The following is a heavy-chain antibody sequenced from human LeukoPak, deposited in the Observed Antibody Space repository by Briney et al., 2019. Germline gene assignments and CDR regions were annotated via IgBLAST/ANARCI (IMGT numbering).Heavy chain of an antibody. J-gene: IGHJ4*02. Sequence: GGSLRLSCAVSGFTFSSYSMNWVRQAPGKGLEWVSYISSSSSTIYYADSVKGRFSISRDNAKNSLYLQMNSLRAEDTAVYYCARALNGYDYWGQGTLVTVSS. CDR1: GFTFSSYS. D-gene: IGHD5-24*01. CDR2: ISSSSSTI. CDR3: ARALNGYDY. V-gene: IGHV3-48*01.